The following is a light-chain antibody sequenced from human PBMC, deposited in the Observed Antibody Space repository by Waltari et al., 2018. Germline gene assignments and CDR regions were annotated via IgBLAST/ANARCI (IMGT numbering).Light chain of an antibody. J-gene: IGLJ1*01. Sequence: SALTQPASVSGSPGQSITISCTGTTSDVGGYNSVSWYRQHPGKAPKLMIYAVSNRPSGVSNRFSGSKSGNTASLTISGLQAEDEADYYRSSYSSSSTRVFGTGAKVTVL. CDR2: AVS. V-gene: IGLV2-14*03. CDR1: TSDVGGYNS. CDR3: SSYSSSSTRV.